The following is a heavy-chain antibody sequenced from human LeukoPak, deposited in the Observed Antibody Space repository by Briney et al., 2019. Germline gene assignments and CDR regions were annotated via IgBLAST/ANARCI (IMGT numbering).Heavy chain of an antibody. Sequence: ASAKVSCKASGGTFSSYAISWVRQAPGQGLEWMGGIIPIFGTANYAQKFQGRVTITTDESTSTAYMELSSLRSEDTAVYYCARFGTGVSGIDAFDIWGQGTMVTVSS. J-gene: IGHJ3*02. CDR1: GGTFSSYA. D-gene: IGHD3/OR15-3a*01. CDR2: IIPIFGTA. CDR3: ARFGTGVSGIDAFDI. V-gene: IGHV1-69*05.